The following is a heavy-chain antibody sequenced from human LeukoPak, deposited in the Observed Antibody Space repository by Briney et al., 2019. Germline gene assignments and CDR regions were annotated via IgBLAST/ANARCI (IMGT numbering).Heavy chain of an antibody. D-gene: IGHD3-22*01. CDR2: IRYDGFNK. CDR3: AATITMIVPPKFDY. CDR1: GFTFSNYG. J-gene: IGHJ4*02. Sequence: GGSLRLSCAASGFTFSNYGMHWVRQAPGKGLEWVASIRYDGFNKYYADSLKGRFTISRDNSKNTLYLQMNSLRAEDTAVYYCAATITMIVPPKFDYWGQGTLVTVSS. V-gene: IGHV3-30*02.